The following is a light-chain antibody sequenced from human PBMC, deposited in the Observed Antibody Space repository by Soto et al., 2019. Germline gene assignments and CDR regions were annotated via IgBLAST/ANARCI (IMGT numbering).Light chain of an antibody. V-gene: IGKV1D-8*01. Sequence: VISMTQSPSLLSASTGDRVTISCRMSQDIKNYLAWYQQRPGKAPALLIYSASTLQNGLPSRFRGSWSGTDFTLTISRLQSEDFATYYCQQYYSFPFAFGPGTKVDV. CDR2: SAS. CDR3: QQYYSFPFA. J-gene: IGKJ3*01. CDR1: QDIKNY.